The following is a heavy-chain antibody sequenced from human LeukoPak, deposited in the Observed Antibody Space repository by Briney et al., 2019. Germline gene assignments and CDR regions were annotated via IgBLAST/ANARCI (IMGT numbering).Heavy chain of an antibody. CDR3: ARVAVATFSSYYFDY. D-gene: IGHD5-12*01. CDR2: IYYSGST. CDR1: GGSISSGDYY. Sequence: TLSLTCTVSGGSISSGDYYWSWIRQPPGKGLEWIGYIYYSGSTYYNPSLKSRVTISVDTSKNQFSLKLSSVTAADTAVYYCARVAVATFSSYYFDYWGQGTLVTVSS. J-gene: IGHJ4*02. V-gene: IGHV4-30-4*08.